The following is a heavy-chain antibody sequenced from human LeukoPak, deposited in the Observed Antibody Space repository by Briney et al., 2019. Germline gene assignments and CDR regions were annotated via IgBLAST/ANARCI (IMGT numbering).Heavy chain of an antibody. CDR3: ARGRLLWFGEYNYFDY. Sequence: SETLSLTCTVSGGSISSYYWSWIRQPAGKGLEWIGRIYTSGSTNYNPSLKSRVTTSVDTSKNHFSLKLSSVTAADTAVYYCARGRLLWFGEYNYFDYWGQGTLVTVSS. D-gene: IGHD3-10*01. CDR2: IYTSGST. J-gene: IGHJ4*02. V-gene: IGHV4-4*07. CDR1: GGSISSYY.